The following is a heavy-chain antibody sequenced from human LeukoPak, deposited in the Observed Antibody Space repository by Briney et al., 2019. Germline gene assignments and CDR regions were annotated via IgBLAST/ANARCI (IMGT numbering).Heavy chain of an antibody. J-gene: IGHJ3*02. CDR3: ARPYDRGAFDI. Sequence: ASVKVSCKASGYTFTRYYIHWVRQAPGQGLEWMGIIIPSGGSTSYAQKFQGRVTMTRDTSTTVYMELSSLRSDDTAVYYCARPYDRGAFDIWGQGTMVTVSS. CDR2: IIPSGGST. D-gene: IGHD3-22*01. V-gene: IGHV1-46*01. CDR1: GYTFTRYY.